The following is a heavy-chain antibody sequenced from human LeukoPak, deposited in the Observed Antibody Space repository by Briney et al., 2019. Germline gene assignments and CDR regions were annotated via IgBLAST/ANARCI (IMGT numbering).Heavy chain of an antibody. CDR3: ARGLGYDFWSGYLSSGDY. Sequence: GASVKVSCKASGYTFTGYYMHWVRQAPGQGLEWMGWINPNSGGTNYAQKFQGRVTMTRDTSISTAYMELSRLRSDDTAVYYCARGLGYDFWSGYLSSGDYWGQGTLVTVSS. V-gene: IGHV1-2*02. CDR1: GYTFTGYY. D-gene: IGHD3-3*01. J-gene: IGHJ4*02. CDR2: INPNSGGT.